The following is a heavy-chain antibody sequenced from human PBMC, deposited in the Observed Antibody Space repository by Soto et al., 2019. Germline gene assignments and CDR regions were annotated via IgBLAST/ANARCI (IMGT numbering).Heavy chain of an antibody. D-gene: IGHD4-17*01. V-gene: IGHV3-30*18. CDR2: ISYDGSNK. Sequence: QVQLVESGGGVVQPGRSLRLSCAASGFTFSNYGMHWVRQAPGKGLEWVAVISYDGSNKYYADSVKGRFTISRDNSXXTXYLQMNSLRAEDTAVYYCAKILQLGDYAFYYYGMDVWGQGTTVTVSS. CDR3: AKILQLGDYAFYYYGMDV. CDR1: GFTFSNYG. J-gene: IGHJ6*02.